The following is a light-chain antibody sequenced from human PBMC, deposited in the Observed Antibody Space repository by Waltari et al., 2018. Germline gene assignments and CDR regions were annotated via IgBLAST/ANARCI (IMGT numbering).Light chain of an antibody. CDR2: GNN. CDR3: QSCDSSLSGSFV. CDR1: SSNIGASYD. V-gene: IGLV1-40*01. J-gene: IGLJ1*01. Sequence: QSVLTQPPSVSGAPGQRVTISCTGSSSNIGASYDVHWYQQFPETSPKLLIYGNNNRPSGVPDRFSGSKSGTSASLAITGLQAEDEADYYCQSCDSSLSGSFVFGTGTKVTVL.